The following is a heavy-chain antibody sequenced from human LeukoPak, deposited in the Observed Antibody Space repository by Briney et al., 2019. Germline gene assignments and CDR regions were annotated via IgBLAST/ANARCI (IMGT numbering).Heavy chain of an antibody. V-gene: IGHV4-4*02. CDR1: GGSTSSNNW. CDR2: IDHRGTT. D-gene: IGHD3-10*01. J-gene: IGHJ4*02. Sequence: PSETLSLTCAVSGGSTSSNNWWNWVRQPPGKGLEWIGEIDHRGTTKYDPSLNSRVTISVDKSRNQFSLQLSSVTATDTAVYYCAGNYGSGSFDYWGQGTLVTVSS. CDR3: AGNYGSGSFDY.